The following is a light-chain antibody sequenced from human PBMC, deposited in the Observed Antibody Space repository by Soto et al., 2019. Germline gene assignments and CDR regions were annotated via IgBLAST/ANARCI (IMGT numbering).Light chain of an antibody. J-gene: IGKJ4*01. V-gene: IGKV1-39*01. CDR3: QQSYTIPPLT. Sequence: DIQLTQSPSSLSAAVGDRVTITCRASETISMYLNWYQQKPGQAPILLISAASSLQSGVPSRCSGSGSGTDFTLTISSLQPEDFATYYCQQSYTIPPLTFGGGTKVEIK. CDR2: AAS. CDR1: ETISMY.